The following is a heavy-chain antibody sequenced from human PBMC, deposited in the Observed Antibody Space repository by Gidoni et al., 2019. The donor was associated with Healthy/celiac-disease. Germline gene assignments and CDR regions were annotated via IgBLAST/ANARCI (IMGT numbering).Heavy chain of an antibody. Sequence: VQLLESGGGLVQPGGSLRLSCAASGFTFSSYAMSWVRQARGKGLEWVSAISGSGGSTYYADSVKGRFTISRDNSKNTLYLQMNSLRAEDTAVYYCAKEGLGYDFWSGYPLSGYYFDYWGQGTLVTVSS. V-gene: IGHV3-23*01. J-gene: IGHJ4*02. CDR3: AKEGLGYDFWSGYPLSGYYFDY. D-gene: IGHD3-3*01. CDR2: ISGSGGST. CDR1: GFTFSSYA.